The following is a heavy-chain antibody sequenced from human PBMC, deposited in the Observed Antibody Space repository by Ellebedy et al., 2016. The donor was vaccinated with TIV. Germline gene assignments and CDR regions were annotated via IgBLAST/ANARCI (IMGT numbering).Heavy chain of an antibody. V-gene: IGHV3-33*01. J-gene: IGHJ6*02. CDR3: ARDLHTFDSSGYYQPYYYGMDV. CDR2: IWSDGSTT. Sequence: GESLKISXAASGFTFRNHGMFWVRQAPGKGLEWVAFIWSDGSTTYYADSVKGRFTISRDNSRNTLSLIISSLRVEDMAVYYCARDLHTFDSSGYYQPYYYGMDVWGQGTTVTVSS. D-gene: IGHD3-22*01. CDR1: GFTFRNHG.